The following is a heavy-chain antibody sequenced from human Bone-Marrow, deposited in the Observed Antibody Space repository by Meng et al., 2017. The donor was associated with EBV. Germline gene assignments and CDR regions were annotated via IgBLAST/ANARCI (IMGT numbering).Heavy chain of an antibody. D-gene: IGHD3-10*01. V-gene: IGHV3-30*18. CDR1: GFGFHTYA. Sequence: QEHLVESGGGGVQTGTSLTLSWSASGFGFHTYAMHWVRQAPGKGLEWVALISYDGGDQQYADSVKGRFTVSRDNSKNTLYLEMNSLRAEDTAVYYCAKDGWFGELLSYFDYWGQGTMVTVSS. CDR2: ISYDGGDQ. CDR3: AKDGWFGELLSYFDY. J-gene: IGHJ4*02.